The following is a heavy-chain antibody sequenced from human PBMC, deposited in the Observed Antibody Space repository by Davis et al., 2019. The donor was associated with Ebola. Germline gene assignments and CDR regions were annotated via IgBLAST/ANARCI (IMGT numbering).Heavy chain of an antibody. V-gene: IGHV3-30*03. CDR3: ASGLVGGQGGFDF. J-gene: IGHJ4*02. D-gene: IGHD1-26*01. CDR1: GFTFSISG. Sequence: GESLKISCAASGFTFSISGMHWVRQAPGKGLEWVAVISSDGSTKYYADSVKGRFTVSRDNSKNTLYLQMNSLRPEDTAVYFCASGLVGGQGGFDFWGQGNLVTVSS. CDR2: ISSDGSTK.